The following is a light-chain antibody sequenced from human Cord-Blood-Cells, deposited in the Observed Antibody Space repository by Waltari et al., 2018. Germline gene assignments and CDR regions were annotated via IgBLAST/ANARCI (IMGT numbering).Light chain of an antibody. CDR2: GRN. V-gene: IGLV3-19*01. CDR3: NSRDSSGNHWV. Sequence: SSELTQDPAVSVALGQTVRITCQGDSLRSYYASWYQQKPGQAPVLVIYGRNNRPAGIPDRFSGCRRGNTASLTSTGAQAEDEADYDCNSRDSSGNHWVFGGGTKLTVL. CDR1: SLRSYY. J-gene: IGLJ3*02.